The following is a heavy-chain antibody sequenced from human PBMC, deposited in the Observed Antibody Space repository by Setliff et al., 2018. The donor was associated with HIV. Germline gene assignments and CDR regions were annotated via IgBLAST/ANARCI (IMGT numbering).Heavy chain of an antibody. J-gene: IGHJ4*02. CDR3: AKTSGWTTIDY. V-gene: IGHV3-30*01. CDR2: ISYDGSNK. Sequence: GGSLRLSCAASGFTFSYYAMHWVRQAPGKGLEWVALISYDGSNKYYADSVKGRFTISRDDSKNTVYLQMNSLRAEDTAVYYCAKTSGWTTIDYWGQGTLVTVSS. CDR1: GFTFSYYA. D-gene: IGHD6-19*01.